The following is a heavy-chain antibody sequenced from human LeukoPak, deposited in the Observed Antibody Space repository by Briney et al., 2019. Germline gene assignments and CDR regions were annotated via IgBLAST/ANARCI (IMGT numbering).Heavy chain of an antibody. Sequence: GGSLRLSCAASGFTFNNYGMHWVRQAPGKGLEWVAAIWYDGSNKYYADSVKGRFTISSDNSKNTLYLQMNSLRAEDTALYYCARGQEYYYDSSAYSKFDYWGQGTLVTVSS. CDR3: ARGQEYYYDSSAYSKFDY. J-gene: IGHJ4*02. D-gene: IGHD3-22*01. V-gene: IGHV3-33*01. CDR2: IWYDGSNK. CDR1: GFTFNNYG.